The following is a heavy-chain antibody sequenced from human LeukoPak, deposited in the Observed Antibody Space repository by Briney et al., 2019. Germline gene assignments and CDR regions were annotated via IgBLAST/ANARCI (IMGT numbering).Heavy chain of an antibody. Sequence: GGSLRLSCEVSGLPFSSYWMSWVRQAPGKGLEWVANIKPEGSEKQYVDSVKGRFTISRDDAKNSLYLQMNSLRVDDTAVYPCASGGHLDVWGKGTTVTVSS. J-gene: IGHJ6*04. CDR3: ASGGHLDV. V-gene: IGHV3-7*01. CDR1: GLPFSSYW. CDR2: IKPEGSEK. D-gene: IGHD3-16*01.